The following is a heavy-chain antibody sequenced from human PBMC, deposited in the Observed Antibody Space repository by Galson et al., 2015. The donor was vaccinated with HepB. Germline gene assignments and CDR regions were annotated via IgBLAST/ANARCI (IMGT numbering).Heavy chain of an antibody. V-gene: IGHV1-18*04. CDR1: GYTFTSYG. CDR3: ARGLDSSGYYRFSPVGY. Sequence: SVKVSCKASGYTFTSYGISWVRQAPGQGLEWMGWISAYNGNTNYAQKLQGRVTMTTDTSTSTAYMELRSLRSDDTAVYYCARGLDSSGYYRFSPVGYWGQGTLVTVSS. J-gene: IGHJ4*02. D-gene: IGHD3-22*01. CDR2: ISAYNGNT.